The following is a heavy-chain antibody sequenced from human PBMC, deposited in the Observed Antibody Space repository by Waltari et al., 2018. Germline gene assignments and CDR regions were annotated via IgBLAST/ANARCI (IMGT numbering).Heavy chain of an antibody. CDR1: GYTLPSYE. V-gene: IGHV1-3*01. CDR3: ARQSFYYDSSGSPPPDY. CDR2: INAGNGDT. Sequence: QVQLVQSGAEVKKPGASVRVSCKASGYTLPSYEMHWWRQAPGQRLEWMGWINAGNGDTKYSQKFQGRVTLSRDTSASTAYMDRSSLRSEDTAIYYCARQSFYYDSSGSPPPDYWGQGTLVTVSS. J-gene: IGHJ4*02. D-gene: IGHD3-22*01.